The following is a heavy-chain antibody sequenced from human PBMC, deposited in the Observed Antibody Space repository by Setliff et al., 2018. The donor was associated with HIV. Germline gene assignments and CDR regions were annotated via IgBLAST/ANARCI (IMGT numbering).Heavy chain of an antibody. CDR3: ARGIDNFWSGYVR. V-gene: IGHV4-59*11. J-gene: IGHJ4*02. CDR2: IYYNGNT. D-gene: IGHD3-3*01. CDR1: GGSISSHY. Sequence: SETLSLTCTVSGGSISSHYWSWIRLPPGKGLEWIGTIYYNGNTNYNPSLKSRVTILVDTSKNLFSLKLSSVTPADTAVYYCARGIDNFWSGYVRWGQGTRVTVSS.